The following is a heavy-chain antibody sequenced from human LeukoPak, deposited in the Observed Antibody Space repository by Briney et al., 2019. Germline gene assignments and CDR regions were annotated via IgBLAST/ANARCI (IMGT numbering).Heavy chain of an antibody. CDR3: ARGYPLSTTAAGTYFQR. D-gene: IGHD6-13*01. J-gene: IGHJ1*01. CDR1: GYTFTGYY. V-gene: IGHV1-2*02. CDR2: INPNSGGT. Sequence: ASVKVSCKASGYTFTGYYMHWVRQAPGQGLEWMGWINPNSGGTNYAQKFQGRVTMTRDTSISTAYMELSRLRSDDTAVYYCARGYPLSTTAAGTYFQRWGQGTLVTVSS.